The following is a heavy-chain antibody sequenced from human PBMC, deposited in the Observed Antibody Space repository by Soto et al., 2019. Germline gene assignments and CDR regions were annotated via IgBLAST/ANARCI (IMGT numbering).Heavy chain of an antibody. CDR1: DDSISTSNYY. CDR2: VDYAGRA. D-gene: IGHD1-26*01. J-gene: IGHJ5*02. V-gene: IGHV4-39*01. Sequence: QLQLQESGPRLVKPSETLSLTCSVSDDSISTSNYYWAWVRQPPEMGPEWIGSVDYAGRAYYNPALKSRVTISADTSENHFSLHLSSMTAADTSMYYCAKHSHHGRFSWGQGTRVTVSS. CDR3: AKHSHHGRFS.